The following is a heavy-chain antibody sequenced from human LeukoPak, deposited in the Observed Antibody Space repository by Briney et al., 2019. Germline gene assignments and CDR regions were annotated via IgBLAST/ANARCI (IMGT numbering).Heavy chain of an antibody. CDR1: GFTFSYYH. CDR2: ISSSSSTI. Sequence: PGGSLRLSCAASGFTFSYYHMNWVRQAPGKGLEWVSYISSSSSTIYYADSVKGRFTISRDNAKNSLYLQMNSLRAEDTAVYYCARDRGYSSSWYKAKNYYYYMDVWGRGTTVAVSS. V-gene: IGHV3-48*01. J-gene: IGHJ6*03. CDR3: ARDRGYSSSWYKAKNYYYYMDV. D-gene: IGHD6-13*01.